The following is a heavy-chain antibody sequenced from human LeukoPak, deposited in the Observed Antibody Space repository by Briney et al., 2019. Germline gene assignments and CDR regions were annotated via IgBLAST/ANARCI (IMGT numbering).Heavy chain of an antibody. CDR2: ISSSSSTI. CDR3: ARGSIAARPHPFDY. CDR1: GFTFSSYS. D-gene: IGHD6-6*01. J-gene: IGHJ4*02. V-gene: IGHV3-48*01. Sequence: GGSLRLSCAASGFTFSSYSMNWVRRAPGKGLEWVSYISSSSSTIYYADSVKGRFTISRDNAKNSLYLQMNSLRAEDTAVYYCARGSIAARPHPFDYWAREPWSPSPQ.